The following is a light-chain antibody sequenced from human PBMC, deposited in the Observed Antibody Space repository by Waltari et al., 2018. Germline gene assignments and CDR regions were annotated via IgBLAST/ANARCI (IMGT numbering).Light chain of an antibody. Sequence: QLVLTQSPSASASLGASVKLTCTLSSGHSSYAIAWLQQHPGKGPRRLMKLESNGTYTKGDGIPESFYGSRSGTGRYLTIPSLQSEDEADYFCHPGGLGIWVFGGGTKVTVL. CDR2: LESNGTY. CDR1: SGHSSYA. J-gene: IGLJ3*02. V-gene: IGLV4-69*01. CDR3: HPGGLGIWV.